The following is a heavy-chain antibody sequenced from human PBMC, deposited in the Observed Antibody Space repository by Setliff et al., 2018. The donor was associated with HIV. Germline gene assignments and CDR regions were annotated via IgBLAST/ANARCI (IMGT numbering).Heavy chain of an antibody. J-gene: IGHJ4*02. Sequence: SETLSLTCTGSGYSISSGYYWDWIRQPPGKGLEWIGSIYHTGSTYSNPSLKSRATIAVDTSKNQFSLKLSSVTAADTAVYYCARLSSYRSSSYYFDYWGQGALVTVSS. CDR2: IYHTGST. D-gene: IGHD6-6*01. V-gene: IGHV4-38-2*02. CDR3: ARLSSYRSSSYYFDY. CDR1: GYSISSGYY.